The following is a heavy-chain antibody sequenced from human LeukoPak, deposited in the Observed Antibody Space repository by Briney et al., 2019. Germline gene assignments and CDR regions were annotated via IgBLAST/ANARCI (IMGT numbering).Heavy chain of an antibody. CDR3: AKDERNWNYNLASQTYD. V-gene: IGHV3-23*01. CDR1: GFRFSSYA. Sequence: GGSLRLSCAASGFRFSSYAMSWVRQAPGKGLEWVSAISGSGVSTNYADSVKGRFTVSRDNSKNTLYLQMSSLRAEDTAVYYCAKDERNWNYNLASQTYDWGQGTLVTVSS. D-gene: IGHD1-7*01. CDR2: ISGSGVST. J-gene: IGHJ4*02.